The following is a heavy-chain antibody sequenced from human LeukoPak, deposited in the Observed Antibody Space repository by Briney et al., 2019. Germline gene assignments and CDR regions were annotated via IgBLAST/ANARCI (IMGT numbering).Heavy chain of an antibody. CDR3: AQGDFWSGDYFDY. CDR1: GYTFTDYY. CDR2: VDPEDGET. V-gene: IGHV1-69-2*01. Sequence: ASVKISCKVSGYTFTDYYMHWVQQAPGKGLEWMGLVDPEDGETIYAEKFQGRVTITADTSTDTAYMELSSLRSDDTAVYYCAQGDFWSGDYFDYWGQGTLVTVSS. J-gene: IGHJ4*02. D-gene: IGHD3-3*01.